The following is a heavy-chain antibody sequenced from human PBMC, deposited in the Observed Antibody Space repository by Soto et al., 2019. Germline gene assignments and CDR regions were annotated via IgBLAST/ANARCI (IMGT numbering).Heavy chain of an antibody. CDR1: GFTFYDYA. D-gene: IGHD3-22*01. Sequence: PRLSCAASGFTFYDYAMHWVRQVAGKGLEWVSGISCNSGSIGYADSVKGRFTISSDNAKNSLYLQMNSLRAEDTALYYCAKDIDSSGYHPSSWGQGTQVTVSS. CDR3: AKDIDSSGYHPSS. CDR2: ISCNSGSI. V-gene: IGHV3-9*01. J-gene: IGHJ5*02.